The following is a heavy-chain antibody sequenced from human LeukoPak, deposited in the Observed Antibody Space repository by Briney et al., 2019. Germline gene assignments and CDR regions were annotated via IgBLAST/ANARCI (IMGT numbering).Heavy chain of an antibody. D-gene: IGHD6-13*01. CDR3: ARASVEQQLVNSFDY. J-gene: IGHJ4*02. V-gene: IGHV1-8*01. CDR1: GYTLTELS. CDR2: MNPNSGNT. Sequence: ASVKVSCKVSGYTLTELSMHWVRQATGQGLEWMGWMNPNSGNTGYAQKFQGRVTMTRNTSISTAYMELSSLRSEDTAVYYCARASVEQQLVNSFDYWGQGTLVTVSS.